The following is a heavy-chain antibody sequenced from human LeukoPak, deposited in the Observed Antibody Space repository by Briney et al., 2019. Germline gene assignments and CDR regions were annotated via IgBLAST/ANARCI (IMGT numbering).Heavy chain of an antibody. CDR2: IYSGGST. Sequence: GGSLRLSCAASGFTVSSNYMSWVGQAPGQGLEGASVIYSGGSTYYADSVKGRFTISRDNSKNTLYLQMNSLGAEDTAVYSCARESYCDSGWSYYYGMDVWGQGTTVTVSS. CDR3: ARESYCDSGWSYYYGMDV. CDR1: GFTVSSNY. D-gene: IGHD2/OR15-2a*01. J-gene: IGHJ6*02. V-gene: IGHV3-53*01.